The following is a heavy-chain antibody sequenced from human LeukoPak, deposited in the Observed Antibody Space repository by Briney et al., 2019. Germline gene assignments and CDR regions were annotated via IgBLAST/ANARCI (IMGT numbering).Heavy chain of an antibody. J-gene: IGHJ4*02. D-gene: IGHD1-1*01. CDR2: IGTAGDT. CDR1: GVTLSSYA. CDR3: ARGTQLELLFDY. V-gene: IGHV3-13*01. Sequence: GGSLRLSCTASGVTLSSYAMSWARQAPGKGLEWVSAIGTAGDTYYPGSVKGRFTISRENAKNSLYLQMNSLRAEDTAVYYCARGTQLELLFDYWGQGTLVTVSS.